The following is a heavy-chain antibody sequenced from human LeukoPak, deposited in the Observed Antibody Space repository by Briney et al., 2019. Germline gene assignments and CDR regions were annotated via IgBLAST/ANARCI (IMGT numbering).Heavy chain of an antibody. CDR1: GGSISSGSYY. J-gene: IGHJ5*02. V-gene: IGHV4-61*02. Sequence: HPSETLSLTCTVSGGSISSGSYYWSWIRQPAGKGLEWIGRIYTSGSTNYNPSLKSRVTISVDTSKNQFSLKLSSVTAADTAVYYCARGLRSTRGVIITWWFDPWGQGTLVTVSS. CDR3: ARGLRSTRGVIITWWFDP. D-gene: IGHD3-10*01. CDR2: IYTSGST.